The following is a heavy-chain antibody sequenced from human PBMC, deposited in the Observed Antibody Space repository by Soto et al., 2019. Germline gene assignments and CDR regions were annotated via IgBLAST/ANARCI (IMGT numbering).Heavy chain of an antibody. CDR3: VRAAYSGYDS. CDR2: INSAGTRT. CDR1: GFTFSNYW. V-gene: IGHV3-74*01. Sequence: EVQLVESGGGLVQPGGSLRLSCVASGFTFSNYWMHWVRQAPGKGLVWVSRINSAGTRTNYADSVKGRFTVSRDNAKNTLFLQMDSLRVEDTALFYCVRAAYSGYDSWGQGTLVTVPS. J-gene: IGHJ4*02. D-gene: IGHD5-12*01.